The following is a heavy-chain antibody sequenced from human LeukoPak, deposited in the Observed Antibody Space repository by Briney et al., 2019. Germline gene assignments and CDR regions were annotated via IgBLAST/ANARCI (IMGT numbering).Heavy chain of an antibody. Sequence: PGGSLRLSCAASGFTLSKSWMSWVRQAPGKGLAWVANIKYDGSEEYYVDSVKGRFTISTDNAKNPLYLQMNSLRGEDTAVYYCAKVHEQSSAWSDWGQGTLVTVSS. D-gene: IGHD6-13*01. CDR3: AKVHEQSSAWSD. CDR2: IKYDGSEE. V-gene: IGHV3-7*01. CDR1: GFTLSKSW. J-gene: IGHJ4*02.